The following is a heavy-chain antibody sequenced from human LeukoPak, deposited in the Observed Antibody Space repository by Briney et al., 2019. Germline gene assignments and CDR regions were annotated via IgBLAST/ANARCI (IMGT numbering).Heavy chain of an antibody. CDR3: AREIVGCFNPWAY. Sequence: GTLSLTCAVSPDSPTSNFWSWVRQPPGKGLEWVGEIHRSGRTIYNPSLQRRVTISIDSFKNQIALELSSVTDEDAGVYYCAREIVGCFNPWAYWGQGTLVTVAS. J-gene: IGHJ4*02. CDR1: PDSPTSNFW. V-gene: IGHV4-4*02. CDR2: IHRSGRT. D-gene: IGHD1-14*01.